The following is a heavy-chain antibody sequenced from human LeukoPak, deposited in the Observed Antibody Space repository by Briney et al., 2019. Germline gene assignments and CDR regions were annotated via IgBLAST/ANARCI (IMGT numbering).Heavy chain of an antibody. V-gene: IGHV3-23*01. CDR1: GFTFNSYV. CDR3: AKEYYDFWSGYYGY. CDR2: ISGGGSST. J-gene: IGHJ4*02. Sequence: GGSLRLSCAASGFTFNSYVMSWVRQAPGKGLEWVSAISGGGSSTYYADSVKGRFTISRDNAKNSLYLQMNSLRAEDTAMYYCAKEYYDFWSGYYGYWGQGTLVTVSS. D-gene: IGHD3-3*01.